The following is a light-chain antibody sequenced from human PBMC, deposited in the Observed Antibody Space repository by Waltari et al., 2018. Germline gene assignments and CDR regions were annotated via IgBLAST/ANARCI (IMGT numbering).Light chain of an antibody. CDR3: QQYNIWPWT. CDR2: RAS. Sequence: ELVMTQSPATLSVSPGERASLSCRASQSASTSLAWYQQTPGQAPRPLIYRASTRDAVIPDRFSGSGSGTEFTLTISSLQSEDSAIYYCQQYNIWPWTFGQGTKVDIK. J-gene: IGKJ1*01. CDR1: QSASTS. V-gene: IGKV3-15*01.